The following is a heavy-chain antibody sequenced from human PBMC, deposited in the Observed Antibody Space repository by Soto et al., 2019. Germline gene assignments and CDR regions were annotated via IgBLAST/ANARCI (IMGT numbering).Heavy chain of an antibody. J-gene: IGHJ5*02. CDR2: ISTSSSYI. V-gene: IGHV3-21*01. D-gene: IGHD2-2*01. CDR1: GITFSGYT. Sequence: EVQLVQSGGGLVKPGGSLRLSCAASGITFSGYTMNWVRQAPGKGLEWVSSISTSSSYIYYADSVKGRFTISRDNAKNSVYLQMNSLRAEDTGLYYCAKHKGFTGTSWYDPWGQGSLVTVSS. CDR3: AKHKGFTGTSWYDP.